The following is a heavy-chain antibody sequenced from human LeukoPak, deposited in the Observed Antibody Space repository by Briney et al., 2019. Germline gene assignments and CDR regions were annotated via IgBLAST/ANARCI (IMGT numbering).Heavy chain of an antibody. CDR3: AKDAGNIVVVPAAIRY. CDR1: GFTFSSYA. Sequence: GGSLRLSCAASGFTFSSYAMSWVRQAPGKGLEWVSAISGSGGSTYYADSVKGRFTISRDNSKNTLYLQMNSLRAEDTAVYYCAKDAGNIVVVPAAIRYRGQGTLVTVSS. V-gene: IGHV3-23*01. CDR2: ISGSGGST. D-gene: IGHD2-2*01. J-gene: IGHJ4*02.